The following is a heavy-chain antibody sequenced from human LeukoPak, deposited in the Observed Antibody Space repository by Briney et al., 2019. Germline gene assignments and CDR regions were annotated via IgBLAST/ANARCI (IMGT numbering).Heavy chain of an antibody. J-gene: IGHJ5*02. V-gene: IGHV4-61*01. D-gene: IGHD2-2*01. CDR3: ARGGASSIPFDP. CDR1: GGSVSSGSYY. Sequence: SETLSLTCTVSGGSVSSGSYYWSWIQQPPGKGLEWIGFIHNSGSTKYNPSLMSRVTISVDTSKNQFSLKLSSVTAAETAVYYCARGGASSIPFDPWGQGTLVTVSS. CDR2: IHNSGST.